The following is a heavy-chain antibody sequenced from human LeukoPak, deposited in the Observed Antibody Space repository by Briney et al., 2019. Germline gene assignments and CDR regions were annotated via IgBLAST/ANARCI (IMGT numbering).Heavy chain of an antibody. CDR1: GFTFSSYA. CDR2: IYSGGTT. J-gene: IGHJ4*02. D-gene: IGHD6-19*01. Sequence: GGSLRLSCAASGFTFSSYAMSWVRQAPGKGLEWVSIIYSGGTTYYADSVKGRFTISRDNSKNTLYLQMNSLRAEDTAVYYCTSGRQWLAFDYWGQGTLVTVSS. V-gene: IGHV3-66*01. CDR3: TSGRQWLAFDY.